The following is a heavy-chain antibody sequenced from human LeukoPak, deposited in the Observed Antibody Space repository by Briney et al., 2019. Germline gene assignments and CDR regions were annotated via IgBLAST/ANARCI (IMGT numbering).Heavy chain of an antibody. CDR3: ARDIGYYDILTGYYYYYYYMDV. V-gene: IGHV3-30*02. J-gene: IGHJ6*03. CDR2: IRYDGGNK. D-gene: IGHD3-9*01. Sequence: GGSLRLSCAASGFTFSSYGMHWVRQAPGKGLEWVAFIRYDGGNKYYADSVKGRFTISRDNSKNTLYLQMNSLRAEDTAVYYCARDIGYYDILTGYYYYYYYMDVWGKGTTVTISS. CDR1: GFTFSSYG.